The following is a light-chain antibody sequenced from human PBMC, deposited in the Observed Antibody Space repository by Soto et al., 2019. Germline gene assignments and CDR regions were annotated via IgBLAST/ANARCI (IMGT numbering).Light chain of an antibody. Sequence: QLTQSPSSLSASLGDRVTITCRASQGIASYLAWYQQKPRQAPHLLIYDASTLQSGVPSRFSGSGSGTDFTLTISSLQPEDFATYYCQQLNSSPLTFGGGTKVEI. CDR3: QQLNSSPLT. J-gene: IGKJ4*01. CDR2: DAS. V-gene: IGKV1-9*01. CDR1: QGIASY.